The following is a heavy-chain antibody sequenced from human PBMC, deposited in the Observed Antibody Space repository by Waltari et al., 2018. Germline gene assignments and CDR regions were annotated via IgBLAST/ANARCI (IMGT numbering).Heavy chain of an antibody. CDR1: GGSFSGYY. D-gene: IGHD6-13*01. J-gene: IGHJ6*02. CDR2: INHSGST. CDR3: ARLQGGSRYRINYYYYYGMDV. V-gene: IGHV4-34*01. Sequence: QVQLQQWGAGLLKPSETLSLTCAVSGGSFSGYYWSWIRQPPGKGLGWIGEINHSGSTNYNPSLKSRVTISVDTSKNQFSLKLSSVTAADTAVYYCARLQGGSRYRINYYYYYGMDVWGQGTTVTVSS.